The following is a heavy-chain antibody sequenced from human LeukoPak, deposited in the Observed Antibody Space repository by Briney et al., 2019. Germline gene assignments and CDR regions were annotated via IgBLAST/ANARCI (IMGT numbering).Heavy chain of an antibody. J-gene: IGHJ4*02. CDR1: GGTFSNYT. D-gene: IGHD3-10*01. CDR2: IIPLFDTG. Sequence: SVKVSCKPSGGTFSNYTISWVRQAPGQGLEWMGGIIPLFDTGNYAQKFQGRVTITTDESTTTAYMELSSLRYEDTAVYYCARGEFSMVRGAPDWGQGTLVTVSS. CDR3: ARGEFSMVRGAPD. V-gene: IGHV1-69*05.